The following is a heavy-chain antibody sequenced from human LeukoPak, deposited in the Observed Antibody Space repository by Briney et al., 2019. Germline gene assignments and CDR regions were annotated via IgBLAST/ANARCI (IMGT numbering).Heavy chain of an antibody. CDR3: AREEQQKYYFDY. J-gene: IGHJ4*02. Sequence: PSETLSLTCAVHGGSFSGYYWSWIPHPPGRGREWIGETNQSGSTTYNPSLKSRVPKPGATSKNKFSRKLSSVTAADTAVYSCAREEQQKYYFDYWGQGTLVTVSS. D-gene: IGHD6-13*01. V-gene: IGHV4-34*01. CDR1: GGSFSGYY. CDR2: TNQSGST.